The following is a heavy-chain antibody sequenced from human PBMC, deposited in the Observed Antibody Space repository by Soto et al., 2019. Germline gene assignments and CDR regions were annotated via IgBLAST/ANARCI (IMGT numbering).Heavy chain of an antibody. CDR2: IYYSGET. CDR3: ARDQGGEFLKGSGMDV. CDR1: GDSISRYY. V-gene: IGHV4-59*01. D-gene: IGHD3-10*01. Sequence: QVQLQESGPGLVKPSETLSLTCTVSGDSISRYYWSWIRLSPGKGLEWIGYIYYSGETNYNPSVKSRVTISVDRTKNQFSLKLSSVPAADTAVYYCARDQGGEFLKGSGMDVWGHGTTVTVSS. J-gene: IGHJ6*02.